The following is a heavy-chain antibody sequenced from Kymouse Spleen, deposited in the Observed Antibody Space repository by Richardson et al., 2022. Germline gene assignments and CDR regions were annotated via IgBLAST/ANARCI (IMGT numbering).Heavy chain of an antibody. CDR1: GFTFSSYD. CDR2: IGTAGDT. D-gene: IGHD3-10*01. J-gene: IGHJ6*02. Sequence: EVQLVESGGGLVQPGGSLRLSCAASGFTFSSYDMHWVRQATGKGLEWVSAIGTAGDTYYPGSVKGRFTISRENAKNSLYLQMNSLRAGDTAVYYCARDLRITMVREPYYYGMDVWGQGTTVTVSS. V-gene: IGHV3-13*01. CDR3: ARDLRITMVREPYYYGMDV.